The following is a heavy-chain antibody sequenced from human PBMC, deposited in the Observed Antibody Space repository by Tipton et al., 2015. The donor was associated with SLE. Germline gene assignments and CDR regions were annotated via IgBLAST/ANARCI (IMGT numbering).Heavy chain of an antibody. CDR3: AMAARPYYYMDV. Sequence: LRLSCTVSGGSISSYYWSWIRQPPGKGLEWIGRFYTSGSTKYNPSLKSRVTISEDTSKNQFSLKLSSVTAADTAVYYCAMAARPYYYMDVWGKGTTVTVSS. V-gene: IGHV4-4*08. J-gene: IGHJ6*03. D-gene: IGHD6-6*01. CDR1: GGSISSYY. CDR2: FYTSGST.